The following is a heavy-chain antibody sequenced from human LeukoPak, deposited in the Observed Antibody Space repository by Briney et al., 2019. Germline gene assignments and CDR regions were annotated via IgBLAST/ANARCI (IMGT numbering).Heavy chain of an antibody. D-gene: IGHD2-2*01. CDR1: GGSVSSGSYY. V-gene: IGHV4-61*01. CDR2: IYYSGST. CDR3: ASSRQLPTFYYYYGMDV. J-gene: IGHJ6*04. Sequence: SETLSLTCTVSGGSVSSGSYYWSWVRQPPGTGLEWIGYIYYSGSTNYNPSLKSRVTISVDTSKNQFSLKLSSVTAADTAVYYCASSRQLPTFYYYYGMDVWGKGTTVTVSS.